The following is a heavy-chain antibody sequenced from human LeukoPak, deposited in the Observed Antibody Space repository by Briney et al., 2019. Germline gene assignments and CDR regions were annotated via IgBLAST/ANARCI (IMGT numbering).Heavy chain of an antibody. Sequence: SETLSLTCTVSGCSISSYYWSWIRQAAGKGLEWIGRIYTSGSTNYNPSLKSRITMSVDTSKNQFSLKLSSVTAADTAVYYCARDPPEAYCGGDCYSDNWFDPWGQGTLVTVSS. CDR1: GCSISSYY. J-gene: IGHJ5*02. D-gene: IGHD2-21*02. CDR2: IYTSGST. V-gene: IGHV4-4*07. CDR3: ARDPPEAYCGGDCYSDNWFDP.